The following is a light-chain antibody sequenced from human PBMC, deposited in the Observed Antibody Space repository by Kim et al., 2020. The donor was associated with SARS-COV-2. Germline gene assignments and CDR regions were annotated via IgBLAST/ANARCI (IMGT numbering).Light chain of an antibody. CDR2: RNK. CDR1: TSDLESNY. J-gene: IGLJ3*02. CDR3: ATWDDSLNGPV. Sequence: GQRVSISCAGGTSDLESNYVYWDQQLPGPAPKLLVYRNKQRPSGVPDRFSVSKSGTSASLAISELRSDDEADYYCATWDDSLNGPVFGGGTKLTVL. V-gene: IGLV1-47*01.